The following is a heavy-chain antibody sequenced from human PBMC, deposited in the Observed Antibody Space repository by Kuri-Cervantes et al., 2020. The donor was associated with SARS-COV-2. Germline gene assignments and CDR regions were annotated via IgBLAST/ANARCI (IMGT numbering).Heavy chain of an antibody. J-gene: IGHJ6*03. CDR2: INHSGST. CDR1: GGSFSGHY. Sequence: GSLRLSCAVYGGSFSGHYWSWIRQPPGKGLEWIGEINHSGSTNYNPSLKSRVTISVDTSKNQFSLKLSSVTVADTAVYYCAGFYYYDSSGFVANYYYMDVWGKGTTVTVSS. V-gene: IGHV4-34*01. D-gene: IGHD3-22*01. CDR3: AGFYYYDSSGFVANYYYMDV.